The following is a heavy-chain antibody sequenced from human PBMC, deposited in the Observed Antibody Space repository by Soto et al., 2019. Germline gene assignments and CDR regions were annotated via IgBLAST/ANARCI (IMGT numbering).Heavy chain of an antibody. D-gene: IGHD2-2*02. J-gene: IGHJ4*02. Sequence: SETLSLTCTVSGGSISSGGYYWSWIRQHPGKGLEWFGYIYYSGSTYYNPSLKSRVTISVDTSKNQFSLKLSFVTAADTAVFYCASAVVVPAAIGYYFDYWGQGTLVTVSS. CDR3: ASAVVVPAAIGYYFDY. CDR1: GGSISSGGYY. CDR2: IYYSGST. V-gene: IGHV4-31*03.